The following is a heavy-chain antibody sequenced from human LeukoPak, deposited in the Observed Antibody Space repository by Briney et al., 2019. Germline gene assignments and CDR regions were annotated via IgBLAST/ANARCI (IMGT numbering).Heavy chain of an antibody. CDR2: IIPIFGTA. D-gene: IGHD2-15*01. CDR1: GGTFSSYA. V-gene: IGHV1-69*01. Sequence: SVKVSCKASGGTFSSYALSWVRQAPGQGLEWMGGIIPIFGTANYAQKFQGRVTITADESTSTAYMELSSLRSEDTAVYYCARSPLGYCSGGSCRHTPSCGWWCYWFDPWGQGTLVTVSS. J-gene: IGHJ5*02. CDR3: ARSPLGYCSGGSCRHTPSCGWWCYWFDP.